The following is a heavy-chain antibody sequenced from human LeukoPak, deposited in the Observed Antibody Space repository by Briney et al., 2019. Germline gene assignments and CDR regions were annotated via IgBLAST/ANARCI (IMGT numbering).Heavy chain of an antibody. CDR2: IYHSGRT. D-gene: IGHD3-22*01. CDR1: GDYISSSSYY. Sequence: SETLSLTCAVSGDYISSSSYYWGWIRQSPGTGLEWIGDIYHSGRTYYNPSLKSRVAISIGTSKNQFSLRLRSMTAADTAVFYCARRRYYDSTGYFEWGRGTLVTVSS. J-gene: IGHJ1*01. V-gene: IGHV4-39*01. CDR3: ARRRYYDSTGYFE.